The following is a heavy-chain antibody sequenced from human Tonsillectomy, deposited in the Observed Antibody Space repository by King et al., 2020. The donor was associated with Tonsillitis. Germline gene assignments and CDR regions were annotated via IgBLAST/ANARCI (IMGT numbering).Heavy chain of an antibody. D-gene: IGHD5-24*01. V-gene: IGHV3-30*18. CDR3: TKEEMTTIFNFDY. CDR2: ISTDGRNK. J-gene: IGHJ4*02. CDR1: GFTFSNTG. Sequence: VQLVESGGGVVQPGRSLRLSCAASGFTFSNTGMHWVRHAPGRGLEWVAVISTDGRNKFYSDAVKGRFTVSRDNSKNTLYLEMNSLRAGDTALYYCTKEEMTTIFNFDYWGQGTLVTVSS.